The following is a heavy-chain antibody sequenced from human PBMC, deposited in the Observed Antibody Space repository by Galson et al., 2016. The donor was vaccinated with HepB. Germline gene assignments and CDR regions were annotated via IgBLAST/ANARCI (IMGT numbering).Heavy chain of an antibody. CDR3: AREGAWEERFDF. CDR1: GFMFSDHY. J-gene: IGHJ4*01. V-gene: IGHV3-11*01. D-gene: IGHD1-26*01. Sequence: SLRLCCAASGFMFSDHYMAWIRQAPGKGLEWISYISSNSMITYYADSVKGRFTISRDNAKDSLFLEMDSLRADDTAVYYCAREGAWEERFDFWGRGTLVTVSS. CDR2: ISSNSMIT.